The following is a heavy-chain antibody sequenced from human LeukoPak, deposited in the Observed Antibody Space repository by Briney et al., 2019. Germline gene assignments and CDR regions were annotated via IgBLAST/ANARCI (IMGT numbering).Heavy chain of an antibody. CDR1: GFTFSSYG. D-gene: IGHD3-10*01. CDR3: AKDRGGFGELSFGD. J-gene: IGHJ4*02. V-gene: IGHV3-23*01. Sequence: QPGGTLRLSCAASGFTFSSYGMSWVRQAPGKGLEWVSAISGSGGSTYYADSVKGRFTISRDNSKNTLYLQMNSLRAEDTAVYYCAKDRGGFGELSFGDWGQGTLVTVSS. CDR2: ISGSGGST.